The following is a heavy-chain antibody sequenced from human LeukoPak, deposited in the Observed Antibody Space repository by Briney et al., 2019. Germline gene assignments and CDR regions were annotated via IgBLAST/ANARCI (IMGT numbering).Heavy chain of an antibody. CDR2: IYYSGST. V-gene: IGHV4-39*07. CDR1: GGSISSSSYY. Sequence: PSETLSLTCTVSGGSISSSSYYWGWIRQPPGKGLEWIGSIYYSGSTYYNPSLESRVTISVDTSKNQFSLKLSSVTAADTAVYYCARARGSSWYGGTVFDYWGQGTLATVPS. CDR3: ARARGSSWYGGTVFDY. J-gene: IGHJ4*02. D-gene: IGHD6-13*01.